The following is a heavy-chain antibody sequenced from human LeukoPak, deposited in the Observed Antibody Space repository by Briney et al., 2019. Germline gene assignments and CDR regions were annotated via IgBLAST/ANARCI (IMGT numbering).Heavy chain of an antibody. CDR2: ISSSSSTI. V-gene: IGHV3-48*01. Sequence: GGSLRLSCGASGFTFSSYSMNWVRQAPGKGLEWVSYISSSSSTIYYADSVKGRFTISRDNAKNSLYLQMNSLRAEDTAVYYCARGTPGYSSGWYDSAFDIWGQGTMVTVSS. D-gene: IGHD6-19*01. CDR1: GFTFSSYS. CDR3: ARGTPGYSSGWYDSAFDI. J-gene: IGHJ3*02.